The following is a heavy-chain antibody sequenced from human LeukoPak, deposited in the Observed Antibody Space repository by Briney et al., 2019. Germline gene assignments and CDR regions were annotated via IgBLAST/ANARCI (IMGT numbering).Heavy chain of an antibody. CDR3: GGDLILWFGEVSGDSDY. D-gene: IGHD3-10*01. CDR2: IWYDGSHK. V-gene: IGHV3-33*01. Sequence: GGSLRLSCAASGFTFSSYGMHWVRQAPGKGLEWVADIWYDGSHKYYADSVKGRFTISRDNSKNTLHLQMKSLRAEDTAVYFCGGDLILWFGEVSGDSDYWGQGTLVTVSS. J-gene: IGHJ4*02. CDR1: GFTFSSYG.